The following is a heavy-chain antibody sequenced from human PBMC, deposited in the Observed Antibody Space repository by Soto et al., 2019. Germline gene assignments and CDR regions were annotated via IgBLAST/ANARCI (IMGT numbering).Heavy chain of an antibody. D-gene: IGHD3-10*01. J-gene: IGHJ6*02. CDR3: ARVRSSALYGMDA. Sequence: QVQLVESGGGVVQPGRSLILCCAASGFTFSDHGMHWVRQAPGKGLEWVAFIWYDGSQKYYGESVKGRFTISRDNAKSTLYLQMNSLRVEDTAVYNCARVRSSALYGMDAWGQGTTVTVSS. CDR2: IWYDGSQK. CDR1: GFTFSDHG. V-gene: IGHV3-33*01.